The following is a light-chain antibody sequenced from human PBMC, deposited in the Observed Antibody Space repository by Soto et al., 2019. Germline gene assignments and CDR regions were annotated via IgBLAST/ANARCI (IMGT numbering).Light chain of an antibody. V-gene: IGLV2-18*01. J-gene: IGLJ1*01. Sequence: QSALAKPPSVSGPPGQSVTFSCTATTTDIDNYDSVSWSQQPPGTPPKLIIYDVNNRPSGAPDRVSGTTSGNTASLTISGLQAEDEADYFCSLYTGNGSLIFGPGTKGTVL. CDR3: SLYTGNGSLI. CDR2: DVN. CDR1: TTDIDNYDS.